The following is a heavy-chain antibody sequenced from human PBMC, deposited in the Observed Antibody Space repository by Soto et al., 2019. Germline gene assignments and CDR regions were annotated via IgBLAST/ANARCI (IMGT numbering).Heavy chain of an antibody. V-gene: IGHV3-48*03. J-gene: IGHJ5*02. CDR3: ARDKLRYNWFDP. Sequence: EVQLVESGGGLVQPGGSLKLSCAAAGFTFSSYDMNWVRQAPGKGLEWVSYISSSGSTIYYADSVKGRFTISRDNAKNSLYLQMNSLRAEDTAVYYCARDKLRYNWFDPWCQGTLVTVSS. CDR2: ISSSGSTI. CDR1: GFTFSSYD. D-gene: IGHD4-17*01.